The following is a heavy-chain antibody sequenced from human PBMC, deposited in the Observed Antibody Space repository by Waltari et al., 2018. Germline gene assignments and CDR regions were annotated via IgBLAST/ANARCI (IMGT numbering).Heavy chain of an antibody. V-gene: IGHV4-4*07. D-gene: IGHD6-13*01. CDR3: ARAPGAAADYYFDY. J-gene: IGHJ4*02. CDR1: GGSISSYY. Sequence: QVQLQESGPGLVKPSETLSLTCTVSGGSISSYYWSWIRQPAGKGLEWIGRIYTSGSTNYTPSLKSRVTMSVDTSKNQFSLKLSSVTAADTAVCYCARAPGAAADYYFDYWGQGTLVTVSS. CDR2: IYTSGST.